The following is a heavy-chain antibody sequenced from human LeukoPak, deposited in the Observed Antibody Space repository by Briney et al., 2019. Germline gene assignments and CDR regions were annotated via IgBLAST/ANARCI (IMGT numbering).Heavy chain of an antibody. CDR1: GGSISSYS. Sequence: SETPSLTCSVPGGSISSYSWSWIPQPPGKGLEWSGSYDHGGSTYYNPSLKSRITISVDTSKNQFSLKLSSVTAADTAVYYCARDSALAQAVMFDYWGQGTLVTVSS. V-gene: IGHV4-38-2*02. CDR3: ARDSALAQAVMFDY. J-gene: IGHJ4*02. D-gene: IGHD6-19*01. CDR2: YDHGGST.